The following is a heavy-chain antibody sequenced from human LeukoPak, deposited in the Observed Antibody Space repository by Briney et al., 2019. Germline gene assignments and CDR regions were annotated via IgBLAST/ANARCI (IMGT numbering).Heavy chain of an antibody. CDR2: IKPDGRDK. Sequence: GGSLRLSCAASGLFFSTNWMGWVRQAPGKGLEWVATIKPDGRDKYYVDSVKGRFTMSRDNGKNSVYLQMNSLRAVDTAVYYCARYYYDSSGYLCFDYWGQGTLVTVSS. D-gene: IGHD3-22*01. CDR1: GLFFSTNW. V-gene: IGHV3-7*01. J-gene: IGHJ4*02. CDR3: ARYYYDSSGYLCFDY.